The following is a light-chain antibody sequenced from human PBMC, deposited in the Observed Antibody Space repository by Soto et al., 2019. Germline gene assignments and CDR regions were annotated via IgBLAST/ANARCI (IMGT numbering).Light chain of an antibody. Sequence: QSVLTQPPSVSGAPGQRVTISCTGNSSKLGAGYDVHWYQLLPGAAPKLVIFGNRNRPSGVPERFSGSKSGTSASLAITGLQAEDDAYYYCQAYDYSLTAAVFGGGTQVTVL. J-gene: IGLJ2*01. CDR1: SSKLGAGYD. CDR2: GNR. CDR3: QAYDYSLTAAV. V-gene: IGLV1-40*01.